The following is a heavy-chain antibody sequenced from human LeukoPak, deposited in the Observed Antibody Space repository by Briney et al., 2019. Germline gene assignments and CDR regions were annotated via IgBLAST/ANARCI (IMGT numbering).Heavy chain of an antibody. CDR2: IY. CDR3: ARGGPYYYYYMDV. V-gene: IGHV5-51*01. Sequence: GESLKISCKGSGYSFTSYWIGWVRQMPGKGLEWMGIIYSPSFQGQVTISADKSISTAYLQWSSLKASDTAMYYCARGGPYYYYYMDVWGKGTTVTISS. CDR1: GYSFTSYW. J-gene: IGHJ6*03.